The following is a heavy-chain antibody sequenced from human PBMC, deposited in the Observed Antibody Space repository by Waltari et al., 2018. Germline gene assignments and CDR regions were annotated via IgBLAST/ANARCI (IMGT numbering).Heavy chain of an antibody. CDR1: GFGFSSFG. CDR3: ARCPDEYNYYYMEV. Sequence: QVQLVESGGGVVQPGKSLRLSCAGSGFGFSSFGIHWVGQAPGKGVEWVAIIWFDGSKIYYADSVKGRFTISRDNSRNTVYLQMNSLRPEDSGVYYCARCPDEYNYYYMEVWGRGTTVSVSS. V-gene: IGHV3-33*08. CDR2: IWFDGSKI. J-gene: IGHJ6*03.